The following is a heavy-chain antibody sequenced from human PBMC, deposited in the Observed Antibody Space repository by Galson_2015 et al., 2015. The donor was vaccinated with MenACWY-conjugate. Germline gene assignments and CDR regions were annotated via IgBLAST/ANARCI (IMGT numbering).Heavy chain of an antibody. CDR2: KYFSGST. CDR3: ARVIGYCSGGSCYGQFDP. J-gene: IGHJ5*02. CDR1: GGSISSYY. Sequence: CTVSGGSISSYYWSWIRQPPGKGLEWIGYKYFSGSTNYNPSLKSRVTISVDTSKNQFSLKLSSVTAADTAVYYCARVIGYCSGGSCYGQFDPWGQGTLVTVSS. D-gene: IGHD2-15*01. V-gene: IGHV4-59*01.